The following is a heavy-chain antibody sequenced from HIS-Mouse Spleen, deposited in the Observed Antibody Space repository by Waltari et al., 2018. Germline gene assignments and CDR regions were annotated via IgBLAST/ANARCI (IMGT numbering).Heavy chain of an antibody. CDR3: ASRPDLGHGY. J-gene: IGHJ4*02. V-gene: IGHV3-21*01. CDR2: ISSSSSYI. CDR1: GFTFISYS. Sequence: EVQLVESGGGLVKPGGSLRFPCAASGFTFISYSMNWVRQAPGKGLEWVSSISSSSSYIYYADSVKGRFTISRDNAKNSLYLQMNSLRAEDTAVYYCASRPDLGHGYWGQGTLVTVSS.